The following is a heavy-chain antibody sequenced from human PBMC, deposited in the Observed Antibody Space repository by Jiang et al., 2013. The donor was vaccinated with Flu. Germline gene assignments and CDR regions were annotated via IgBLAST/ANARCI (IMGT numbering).Heavy chain of an antibody. Sequence: LLKPSETLSLTCAVYGGSFSGYYWSWIRQPPGKGLEWIGEINHSGSTNYNPSLKSRVTISVDTSKNQFSLKLSSVTAADTAVYYCARAEARDYVWGSYRYTNRNNWFDPWGQGTLVTVSS. CDR1: GGSFSGYY. V-gene: IGHV4-34*01. CDR2: INHSGST. J-gene: IGHJ5*02. D-gene: IGHD3-16*02. CDR3: ARAEARDYVWGSYRYTNRNNWFDP.